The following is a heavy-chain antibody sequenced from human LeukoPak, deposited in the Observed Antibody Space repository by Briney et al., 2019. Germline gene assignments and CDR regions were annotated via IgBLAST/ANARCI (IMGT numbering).Heavy chain of an antibody. CDR3: VSPRGFSYGYFDY. CDR1: GGSISSSSAY. D-gene: IGHD5-18*01. Sequence: SETLSLTCTVSGGSISSSSAYWGWIRQPPGKGLEWIGSIYHSKNTYYNPSLKSRVTISADTSKSQFSLTLGSVSATDTAVYYCVSPRGFSYGYFDYWGQGTLVTVSS. J-gene: IGHJ4*02. V-gene: IGHV4-39*01. CDR2: IYHSKNT.